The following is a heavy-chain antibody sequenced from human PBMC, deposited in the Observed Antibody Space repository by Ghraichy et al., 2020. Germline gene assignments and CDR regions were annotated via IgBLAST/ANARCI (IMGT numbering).Heavy chain of an antibody. Sequence: GGSLRLSCEASGFTFSKFWMYWVRQAPGKGLEWVAKMSQHGTEQYYVDSVKGRFTISRDNAKNSLYLQMNSLRAEDTAVYYCARDLPEPGIQPFDYWGQGTLVTVPS. V-gene: IGHV3-7*01. D-gene: IGHD1-14*01. CDR1: GFTFSKFW. CDR2: MSQHGTEQ. J-gene: IGHJ4*02. CDR3: ARDLPEPGIQPFDY.